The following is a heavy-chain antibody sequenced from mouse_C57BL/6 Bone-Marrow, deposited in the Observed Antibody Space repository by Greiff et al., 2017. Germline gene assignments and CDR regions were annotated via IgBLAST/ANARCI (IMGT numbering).Heavy chain of an antibody. V-gene: IGHV1-22*01. CDR3: ARWGDGPFAY. CDR2: INPNNGGT. D-gene: IGHD2-3*01. Sequence: EVKLMESGPELVKPGASVKMSCKASGYTFTDYNMHWVKQSHGKSLEWIGYINPNNGGTSYNQKFKGKATLTVNKSSSTAYMELRSLTSEDSAVYYCARWGDGPFAYWGQGTLVTVSA. J-gene: IGHJ3*01. CDR1: GYTFTDYN.